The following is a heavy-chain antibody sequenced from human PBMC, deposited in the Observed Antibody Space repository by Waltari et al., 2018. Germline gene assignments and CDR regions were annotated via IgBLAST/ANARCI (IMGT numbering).Heavy chain of an antibody. V-gene: IGHV1-8*02. CDR1: GYTFSHYD. Sequence: QAQLVQSGAEVKKPGASVKVSCKASGYTFSHYDINWVRQATGQGLEWMGWMNPDSGNTGYAPKFQGRVTMTRDTSITTAYMELSSLAYEDTAIYYCARSPFAVEAYFDLWGRGTLVAVSS. CDR2: MNPDSGNT. CDR3: ARSPFAVEAYFDL. D-gene: IGHD3-3*01. J-gene: IGHJ2*01.